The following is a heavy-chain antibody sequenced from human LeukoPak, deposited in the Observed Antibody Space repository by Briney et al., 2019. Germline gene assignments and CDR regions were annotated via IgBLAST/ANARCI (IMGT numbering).Heavy chain of an antibody. CDR1: GFTFSSYA. Sequence: GGSLRLSCAASGFTFSSYAMSWVRQAPGKGLEWVSAISGSGGSTYYADSVNGRFPISRDNSKNQLYLQMTSLRAEDTAVYYCAKEADLIVVVPATTDYWGQGTLVTVSS. J-gene: IGHJ4*02. CDR2: ISGSGGST. V-gene: IGHV3-23*01. CDR3: AKEADLIVVVPATTDY. D-gene: IGHD2-2*01.